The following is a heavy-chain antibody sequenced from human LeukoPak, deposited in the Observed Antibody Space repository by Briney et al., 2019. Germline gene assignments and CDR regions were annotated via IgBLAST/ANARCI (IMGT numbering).Heavy chain of an antibody. CDR2: IRSKAYGGTT. D-gene: IGHD2-2*01. J-gene: IGHJ4*02. V-gene: IGHV3-49*04. CDR1: GFTFGDYA. CDR3: TTMPLGYCSSTTCYAPSDS. Sequence: GGSLRLSCTASGFTFGDYAMSWVRQAPGKGLEWVGFIRSKAYGGTTEYAASVKGRFTISRDDSKNTLYLQMNSLKTEDTAVYYCTTMPLGYCSSTTCYAPSDSWGQGALVTVSS.